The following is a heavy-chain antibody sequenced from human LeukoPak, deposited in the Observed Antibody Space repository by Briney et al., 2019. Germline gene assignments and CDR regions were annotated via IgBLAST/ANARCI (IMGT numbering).Heavy chain of an antibody. Sequence: SQTLSLTCAISGDSVSSNSAAWNWIRQSPSRGLEWLGRTYYRSKWYNDYAVSVKSRITINPDTSKNQFSLQLNSVTPEDTAVYYCARALSDPRGGWAYYYGMDVWGQGTTVTVSS. J-gene: IGHJ6*02. V-gene: IGHV6-1*01. CDR2: TYYRSKWYN. CDR1: GDSVSSNSAA. D-gene: IGHD6-19*01. CDR3: ARALSDPRGGWAYYYGMDV.